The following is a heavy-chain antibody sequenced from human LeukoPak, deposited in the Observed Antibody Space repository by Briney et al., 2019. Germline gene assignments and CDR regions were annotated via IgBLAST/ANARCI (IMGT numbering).Heavy chain of an antibody. Sequence: GGSLRLSCAASGFTFSDYSMSWIRQAPGKGLEWVSYICGSGTLFYADSVKGRFTISRDNAQSSLYLQMNSVRAEDTAVYYCARVGLGTREFDYWGQGTLITVSS. CDR2: ICGSGTL. V-gene: IGHV3-11*04. CDR1: GFTFSDYS. J-gene: IGHJ4*02. D-gene: IGHD3/OR15-3a*01. CDR3: ARVGLGTREFDY.